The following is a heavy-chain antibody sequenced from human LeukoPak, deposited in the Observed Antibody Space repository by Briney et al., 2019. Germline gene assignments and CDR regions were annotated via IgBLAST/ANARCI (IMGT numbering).Heavy chain of an antibody. V-gene: IGHV4-4*02. CDR1: GGSISSSNW. CDR2: IYHSGST. J-gene: IGHJ6*02. Sequence: PSETLSLTCAVSGGSISSSNWWSWVRQPPGKGLEWIGEIYHSGSTNYNPSLKSRVTISVDKSKNQFSLKLSSVTAADTAVYYCARDYPVQTQEFHQLLWFGETENYYYYGMDVWGQGTTVTVSS. D-gene: IGHD3-10*01. CDR3: ARDYPVQTQEFHQLLWFGETENYYYYGMDV.